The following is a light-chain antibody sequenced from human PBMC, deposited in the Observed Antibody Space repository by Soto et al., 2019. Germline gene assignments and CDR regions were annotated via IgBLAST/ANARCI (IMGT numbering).Light chain of an antibody. Sequence: QSALTQPASVXXSXXXSXTISCTGTSSDVGGSNYVCWYQQHPGKAPKIMIFDVNRRPSGISNRFSGSKSGNTASLTISGLQVEDEAHYYCSSYSSGSTRVVFGGGTKLTVL. J-gene: IGLJ3*02. CDR3: SSYSSGSTRVV. V-gene: IGLV2-14*03. CDR1: SSDVGGSNY. CDR2: DVN.